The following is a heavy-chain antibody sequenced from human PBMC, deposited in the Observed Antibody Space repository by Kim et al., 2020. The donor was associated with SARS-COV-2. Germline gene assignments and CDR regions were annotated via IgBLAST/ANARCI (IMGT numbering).Heavy chain of an antibody. D-gene: IGHD3-22*01. J-gene: IGHJ4*02. V-gene: IGHV1-3*01. Sequence: FQGRVTITRDTSASTAYMELSSLRSEDTAVYYCARDGYYYDSSGYLVIDYWGQGTLVTVSS. CDR3: ARDGYYYDSSGYLVIDY.